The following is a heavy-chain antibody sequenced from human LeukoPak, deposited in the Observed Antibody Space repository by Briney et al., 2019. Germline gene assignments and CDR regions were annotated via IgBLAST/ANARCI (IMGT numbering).Heavy chain of an antibody. CDR1: GFTFSSYE. CDR3: AKLREWELPDLFDY. J-gene: IGHJ4*02. CDR2: ISSSGSTI. D-gene: IGHD1-26*01. V-gene: IGHV3-48*03. Sequence: SGGSLRLSCAASGFTFSSYEMNWVRQAPGKGLEWVSYISSSGSTIYYADSVKGRFTISRDNAKNSLYLQMNSLRAEDTAVYYCAKLREWELPDLFDYWGQGTLVTVSS.